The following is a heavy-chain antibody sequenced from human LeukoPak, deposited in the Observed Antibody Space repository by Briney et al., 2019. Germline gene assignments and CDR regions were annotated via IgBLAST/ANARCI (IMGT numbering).Heavy chain of an antibody. D-gene: IGHD1-1*01. CDR2: ISGSNSCI. CDR3: AKDRYRGYYYMDV. J-gene: IGHJ6*03. Sequence: GGSLRLSCAASGFTFNSYSMNWVRQAPGKGLEWVSSISGSNSCIYYADSMKGRFTISRDNSKNTLYLQMNSLRAEDTAVYYCAKDRYRGYYYMDVWGKGTTVTVSS. V-gene: IGHV3-21*01. CDR1: GFTFNSYS.